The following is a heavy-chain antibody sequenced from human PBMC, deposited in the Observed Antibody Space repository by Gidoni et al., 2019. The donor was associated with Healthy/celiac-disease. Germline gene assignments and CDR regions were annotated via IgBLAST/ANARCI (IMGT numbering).Heavy chain of an antibody. J-gene: IGHJ4*02. CDR3: TTENRFLDISDY. D-gene: IGHD3-3*01. Sequence: EVQLVESGGGLVKPGGSLRLSCAASGFPFRNAWMSWVRQAPGKGLEWVGRIKSKTDGGTTDYAAPVKGRFTISRDDSKNTLYLQMNSLKTEDTAVYYCTTENRFLDISDYWGQGTLVTVSS. V-gene: IGHV3-15*01. CDR1: GFPFRNAW. CDR2: IKSKTDGGTT.